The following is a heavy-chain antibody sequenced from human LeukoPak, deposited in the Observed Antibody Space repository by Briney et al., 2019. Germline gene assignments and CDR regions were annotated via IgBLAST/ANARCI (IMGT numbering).Heavy chain of an antibody. J-gene: IGHJ2*01. Sequence: SQTLSLTCTVSGGSISSGDYYWSWIRQPPGKGLEWIGYIYYSGSTYYNPSLKSRVTISVDTSKKQFSLKLDSVTAADTAVYYCARGRIVAAASNWCFDLWGRSTLVTVSS. V-gene: IGHV4-30-4*08. CDR3: ARGRIVAAASNWCFDL. CDR2: IYYSGST. D-gene: IGHD2-2*01. CDR1: GGSISSGDYY.